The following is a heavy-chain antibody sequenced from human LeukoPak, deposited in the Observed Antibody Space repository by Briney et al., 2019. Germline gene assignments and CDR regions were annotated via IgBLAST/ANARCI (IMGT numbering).Heavy chain of an antibody. CDR2: IYYSGST. CDR3: ARRRAGNWDFDY. Sequence: SETLSLTRTVSGGSISSSSYYWGWIRQPPGKGLEWIGSIYYSGSTYYNPSLKSRVTISVDTSKNQFSLKLSSVTAADTAVYYCARRRAGNWDFDYWGKGTLVTVSS. D-gene: IGHD7-27*01. J-gene: IGHJ4*02. CDR1: GGSISSSSYY. V-gene: IGHV4-39*01.